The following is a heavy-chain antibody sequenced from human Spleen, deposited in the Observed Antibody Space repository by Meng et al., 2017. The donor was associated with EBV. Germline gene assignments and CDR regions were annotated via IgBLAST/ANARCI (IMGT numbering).Heavy chain of an antibody. CDR3: ARGGHNYRNWFDP. J-gene: IGHJ5*02. V-gene: IGHV4-30-2*01. CDR2: IYHTGTT. CDR1: GGSISSGGYT. Sequence: QMQLQESCSALVTPSETLCLNCAVSGGSISSGGYTWNWVRQPPGKDLEWIGYIYHTGTTHYNPSLNSRVTISVDTSKSQFSLKLNSVTSADTAVYYCARGGHNYRNWFDPWGQGTLVTVSS. D-gene: IGHD4-11*01.